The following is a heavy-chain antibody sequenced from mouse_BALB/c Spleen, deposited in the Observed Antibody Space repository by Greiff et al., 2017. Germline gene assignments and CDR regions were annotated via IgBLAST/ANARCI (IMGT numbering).Heavy chain of an antibody. J-gene: IGHJ1*01. CDR3: ARGYGNYEYFDV. D-gene: IGHD2-1*01. V-gene: IGHV1S29*02. CDR2: IYPYNGGT. Sequence: EVQLQQSGPELVKPGASVKISCKASGYTFTDYNMHWVKQSHGKSLEWIGYIYPYNGGTGYNQKFKSKATLTVDNSSSTAYMELRSLTSEDSAVYYCARGYGNYEYFDVWGAGTTVTVSS. CDR1: GYTFTDYN.